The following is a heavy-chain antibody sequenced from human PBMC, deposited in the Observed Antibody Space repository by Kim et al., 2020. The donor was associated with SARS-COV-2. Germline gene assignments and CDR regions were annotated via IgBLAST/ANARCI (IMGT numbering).Heavy chain of an antibody. CDR3: AREGPWGEFDN. D-gene: IGHD3-16*01. J-gene: IGHJ4*02. V-gene: IGHV4-59*12. CDR1: GGSISSDY. CDR2: VYYSGST. Sequence: SETLSLTCTVSGGSISSDYWSWIRQPPGKGLEWIGYVYYSGSTNYNPSLKSRVTISLGTSKNQFSLKLSSVTAADTAVYYCAREGPWGEFDNWGQRTLVTVSS.